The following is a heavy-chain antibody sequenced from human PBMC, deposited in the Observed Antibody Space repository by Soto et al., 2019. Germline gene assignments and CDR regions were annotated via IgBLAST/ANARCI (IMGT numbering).Heavy chain of an antibody. V-gene: IGHV3-30-3*01. CDR2: ISYDGSNK. D-gene: IGHD3-22*01. CDR3: AREGGAGIVVVIVFDY. J-gene: IGHJ4*02. CDR1: GFTFSSYA. Sequence: GGSLRLSCAASGFTFSSYAMHWVRQAPGKGLEWVAVISYDGSNKYYADSVKGRFTISRDNSKNTLYLQMNSLRAEDTAVYYCAREGGAGIVVVIVFDYWGQGTLVTVSS.